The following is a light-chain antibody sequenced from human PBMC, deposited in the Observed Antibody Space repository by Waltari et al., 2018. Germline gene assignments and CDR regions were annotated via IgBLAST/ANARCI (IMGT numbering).Light chain of an antibody. J-gene: IGLJ2*01. CDR2: DVS. V-gene: IGLV2-14*03. Sequence: QSALTQPASVSGSPGQSLPISCTGTSSDVGGSNYVTWSQQHPGKAPKLMIYDVSNRPSGVSNRFSGSKSGNTASLTISGLQAEDEADYYCSSYTSSSTLDVVFGGGTKLTVL. CDR3: SSYTSSSTLDVV. CDR1: SSDVGGSNY.